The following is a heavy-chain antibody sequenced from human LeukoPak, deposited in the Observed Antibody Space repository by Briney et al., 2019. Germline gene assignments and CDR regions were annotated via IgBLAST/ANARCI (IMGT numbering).Heavy chain of an antibody. D-gene: IGHD2-2*01. V-gene: IGHV1-24*01. CDR1: GYTLTELS. CDR2: FDPEDGET. CDR3: AHLVTAAMKRWFDP. J-gene: IGHJ5*02. Sequence: ASVKVSCKVSGYTLTELSIHWVRQAPGKGLEWMGGFDPEDGETIYAQKFQGRVTMTEDTSTDTAYMELSSLRSEDTAVYYCAHLVTAAMKRWFDPGGQGTLVTVSS.